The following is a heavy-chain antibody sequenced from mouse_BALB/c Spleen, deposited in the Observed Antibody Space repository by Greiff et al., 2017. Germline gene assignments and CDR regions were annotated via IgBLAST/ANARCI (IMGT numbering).Heavy chain of an antibody. CDR2: IWGDGST. CDR3: ARDRYYGSSYYFDY. D-gene: IGHD1-1*01. V-gene: IGHV2-6-7*01. J-gene: IGHJ2*01. CDR1: GFSLTGYG. Sequence: QVQLQQSGPGLVAPSQSLSITCTVSGFSLTGYGVNWVRQPPGKGLEWMGMIWGDGSTDYNSALKSRLSTSKDNSKGQVFLKMNSLQTDDTARYYCARDRYYGSSYYFDYWGQGTTLTVSS.